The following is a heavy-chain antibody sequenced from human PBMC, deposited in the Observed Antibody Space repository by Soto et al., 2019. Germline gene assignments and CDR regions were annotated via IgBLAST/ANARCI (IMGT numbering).Heavy chain of an antibody. Sequence: DVQLLESGGGLVQPEGSLRLSCAASGFTFSSYAMGWVRQGPGKGLEWVAVVSIGGSTHYADSVRGRFTISRDNSKNTLSLQMNSLTAEDTAVYFSATRRGAGWHFDYWGQGALVTVSS. CDR1: GFTFSSYA. CDR3: ATRRGAGWHFDY. J-gene: IGHJ4*02. CDR2: VSIGGST. D-gene: IGHD2-15*01. V-gene: IGHV3-23*01.